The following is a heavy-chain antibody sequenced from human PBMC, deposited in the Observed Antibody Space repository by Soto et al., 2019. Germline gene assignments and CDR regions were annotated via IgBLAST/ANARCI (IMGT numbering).Heavy chain of an antibody. CDR1: GGSISSGGYY. V-gene: IGHV4-31*03. Sequence: KPSETLSLTCTVSGGSISSGGYYWSWIRQHPGKGLEWIGYIYYSGSTYYNPSLKSRVTISVDTSKNQFSLKLSSVTAADTAVYYCARSGREEWLLLSHYYYYGMDVWGQGTTVTVSS. J-gene: IGHJ6*02. CDR2: IYYSGST. D-gene: IGHD3-22*01. CDR3: ARSGREEWLLLSHYYYYGMDV.